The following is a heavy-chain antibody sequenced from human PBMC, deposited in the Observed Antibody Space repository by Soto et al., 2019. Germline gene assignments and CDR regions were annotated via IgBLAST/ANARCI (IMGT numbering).Heavy chain of an antibody. J-gene: IGHJ5*02. D-gene: IGHD5-18*01. V-gene: IGHV4-34*02. CDR3: ARGSDTPPLNKGNWFHP. CDR1: GGSFTDYT. Sequence: QVQLQQWGAGLLKPSETLSLTCAVHGGSFTDYTWSWIRQPPGKGLEWIGEIDHTRAAFYSPSLESRVSFSDDTAKDQYSRIVSSVTAADTAMYFCARGSDTPPLNKGNWFHPWGQGTLVIVSS. CDR2: IDHTRAA.